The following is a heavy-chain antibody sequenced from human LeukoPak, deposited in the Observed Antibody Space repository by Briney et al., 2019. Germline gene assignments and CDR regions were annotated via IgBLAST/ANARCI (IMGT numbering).Heavy chain of an antibody. D-gene: IGHD3-10*01. Sequence: SETLSLTCAVYGGSFSSYYWSWIRQPPGKGLEWIGEINHTGSTNYNPSLKSRVTISVDTSKNQFSLKLSSVTAADTAVYYCARLIGELWFGDYYYYYMDVWGKGTTVTISS. V-gene: IGHV4-34*01. J-gene: IGHJ6*03. CDR3: ARLIGELWFGDYYYYYMDV. CDR2: INHTGST. CDR1: GGSFSSYY.